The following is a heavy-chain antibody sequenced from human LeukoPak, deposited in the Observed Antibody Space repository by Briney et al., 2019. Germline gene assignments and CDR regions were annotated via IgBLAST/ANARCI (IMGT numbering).Heavy chain of an antibody. CDR2: IYSGGNT. J-gene: IGHJ4*02. D-gene: IGHD2-2*02. Sequence: GGSLRLSCAASGFTVSSNYMSWVRQAPGKGLEWVSVIYSGGNTYYADSVKGRFTISRDNSKNTLYLQMNSLRAEDTAVYYCAREQIIVAAIYFDSWGQGTLVTVSS. CDR3: AREQIIVAAIYFDS. V-gene: IGHV3-53*01. CDR1: GFTVSSNY.